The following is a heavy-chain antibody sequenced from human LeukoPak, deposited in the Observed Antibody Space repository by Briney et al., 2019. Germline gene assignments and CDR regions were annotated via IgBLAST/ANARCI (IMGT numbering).Heavy chain of an antibody. CDR1: GFTFSSYA. CDR2: ISGSGGGT. V-gene: IGHV3-23*01. D-gene: IGHD3-22*01. CDR3: AKDSHAYYYDSSGYYYPLFALDY. J-gene: IGHJ4*02. Sequence: GGSLRLSCAASGFTFSSYAMSWVRQAPGKGLEWVSAISGSGGGTYYADSVKGRFTISRDNSKNTLYLQMNSLRAEDTAVYYCAKDSHAYYYDSSGYYYPLFALDYWGQGTLVTVSS.